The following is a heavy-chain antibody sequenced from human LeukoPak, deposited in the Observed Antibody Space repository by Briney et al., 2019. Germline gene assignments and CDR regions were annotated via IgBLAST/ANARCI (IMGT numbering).Heavy chain of an antibody. J-gene: IGHJ6*03. V-gene: IGHV4-59*01. Sequence: KPSETLSLTCTVSGGSISSYYWSWIRQPPGKGLEWIGYIYYSGSTNYNPSLKSRVTISVDTSKNQFSLKLSSVTAADTAVYYCARASNYDFWSGSAPYYYMDVWGKGTTVTVSS. CDR1: GGSISSYY. D-gene: IGHD3-3*01. CDR3: ARASNYDFWSGSAPYYYMDV. CDR2: IYYSGST.